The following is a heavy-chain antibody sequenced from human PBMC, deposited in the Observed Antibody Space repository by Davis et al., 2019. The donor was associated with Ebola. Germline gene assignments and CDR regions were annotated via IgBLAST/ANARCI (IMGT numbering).Heavy chain of an antibody. V-gene: IGHV4-4*02. CDR1: AGSTSSSNC. J-gene: IGHJ4*02. CDR2: IYHSGST. CDR3: ARGGYSSSWFY. Sequence: MPSQTLSLTCALSAGSTSSSNCWSWVRLPPGKGLEWIGAIYHSGSTNYNPSLKSRLTISVDKSKNQSSLKLSSVTAADTAVYYCARGGYSSSWFYWGQGTLVTVSS. D-gene: IGHD6-13*01.